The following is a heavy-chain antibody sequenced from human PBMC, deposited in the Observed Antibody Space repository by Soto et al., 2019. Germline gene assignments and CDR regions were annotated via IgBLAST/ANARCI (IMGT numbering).Heavy chain of an antibody. CDR3: VTHSWNS. CDR1: GATFTSLH. D-gene: IGHD1-1*01. CDR2: IQGDT. Sequence: PGGSLRLSCAVSGATFTSLHLSWVRQPPGKGLEWVSAIQGDTYYADSVRGRFTISRDISKSTLFLHMNSLSAEDTAVYFCVTHSWNSWGQGTLVTVS. V-gene: IGHV3-23*01. J-gene: IGHJ4*02.